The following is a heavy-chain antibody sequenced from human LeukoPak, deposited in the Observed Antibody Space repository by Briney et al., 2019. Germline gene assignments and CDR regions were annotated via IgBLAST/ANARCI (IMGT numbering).Heavy chain of an antibody. J-gene: IGHJ3*02. V-gene: IGHV3-23*01. Sequence: PGGSLRLSCAASGFTFSSYAMGWARQAPGKGLEWVSVISGSGDNTYYADSVRGRFTISRDNSKNTVYLLMDSLRTEDTAVYYCAKATTGWSLGAFDIWGRGTVVTVSS. CDR1: GFTFSSYA. D-gene: IGHD1-1*01. CDR3: AKATTGWSLGAFDI. CDR2: ISGSGDNT.